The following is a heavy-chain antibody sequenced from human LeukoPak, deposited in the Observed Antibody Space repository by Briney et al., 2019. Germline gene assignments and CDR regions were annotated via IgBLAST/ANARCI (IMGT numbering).Heavy chain of an antibody. CDR1: GFTFSSYG. CDR3: ATSGLSRFGF. V-gene: IGHV3-23*01. D-gene: IGHD2/OR15-2a*01. CDR2: ISGSGGST. Sequence: GGSLRLSCAASGFTFSSYGMSWVRQAPGKGLEWVSAISGSGGSTYYADPVKGRFTISRDNSKNTLYLQMNSLRAEDTAVYYCATSGLSRFGFWGQGTLVTVSS. J-gene: IGHJ4*02.